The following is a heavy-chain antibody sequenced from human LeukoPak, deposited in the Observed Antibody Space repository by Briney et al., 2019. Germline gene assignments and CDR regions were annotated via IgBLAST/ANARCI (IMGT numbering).Heavy chain of an antibody. D-gene: IGHD6-13*01. J-gene: IGHJ4*02. CDR2: TSGSGENS. CDR1: GFTFSSYA. V-gene: IGHV3-23*01. CDR3: ANGAAAGTPTIGDY. Sequence: GGSLRLSRAASGFTFSSYAMSWVRQAPGKGLEWVSVTSGSGENSYYADSVKGRFTISRDNFKNTLYLQMNSLRAEDTAVYYCANGAAAGTPTIGDYWGQGTLVTVSS.